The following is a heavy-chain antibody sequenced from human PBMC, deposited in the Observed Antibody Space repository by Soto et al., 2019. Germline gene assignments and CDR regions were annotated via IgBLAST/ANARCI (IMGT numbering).Heavy chain of an antibody. V-gene: IGHV3-9*01. D-gene: IGHD6-19*01. CDR2: ISWNSGSI. J-gene: IGHJ4*02. CDR3: AKDDSSGWYPGLTYYFDY. CDR1: GFTFDDYA. Sequence: EVQLVESGGGLVQPGRSLRLSCAASGFTFDDYAMHWVRQAPGKGLEWVSGISWNSGSIGYADSVKGRFTISRDNAKNSLYLQMNSLRAEDTALYYCAKDDSSGWYPGLTYYFDYWGQGTLVTVSS.